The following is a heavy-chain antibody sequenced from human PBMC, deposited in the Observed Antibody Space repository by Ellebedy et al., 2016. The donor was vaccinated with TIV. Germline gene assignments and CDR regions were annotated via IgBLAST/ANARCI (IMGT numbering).Heavy chain of an antibody. CDR3: ARDLGGFGELPTRRPPTY. CDR2: ISGSGGST. CDR1: GFTFSSYA. J-gene: IGHJ4*02. D-gene: IGHD3-10*01. V-gene: IGHV3-23*01. Sequence: GGSLRLXCAASGFTFSSYAMSWVRQAPGKGLEWVSAISGSGGSTYYADSVKGRFTISRDNSKNTLYLQMNSLRAEDTAVYYCARDLGGFGELPTRRPPTYWGQGTLVTVSS.